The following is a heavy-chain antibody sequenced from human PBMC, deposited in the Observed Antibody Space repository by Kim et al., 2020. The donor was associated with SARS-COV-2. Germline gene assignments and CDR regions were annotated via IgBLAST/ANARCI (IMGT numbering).Heavy chain of an antibody. Sequence: YNPSLKSRVTISVDTSKNQFSLKLSSVTAADTAVYYCARLLYSGYENFDYWGQGTLVTVSS. V-gene: IGHV4-39*01. CDR3: ARLLYSGYENFDY. J-gene: IGHJ4*02. D-gene: IGHD5-12*01.